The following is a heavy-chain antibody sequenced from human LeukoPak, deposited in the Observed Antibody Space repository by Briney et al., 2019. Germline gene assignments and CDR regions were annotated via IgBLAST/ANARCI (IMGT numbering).Heavy chain of an antibody. J-gene: IGHJ4*02. CDR2: ISAYSGDT. CDR3: ARNAFKTSSENYFDF. D-gene: IGHD3-3*02. Sequence: ASVKVPCKASAYNFISYGISWVRLVPGQGLEWMGWISAYSGDTNYAQRFQGRVTMSTDTSTDTAYMELRSLKSEDTAVYYCARNAFKTSSENYFDFWGRGTLVTVSS. V-gene: IGHV1-18*01. CDR1: AYNFISYG.